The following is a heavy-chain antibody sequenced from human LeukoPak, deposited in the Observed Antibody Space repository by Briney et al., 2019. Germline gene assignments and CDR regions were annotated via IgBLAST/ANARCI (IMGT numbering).Heavy chain of an antibody. V-gene: IGHV4-39*01. Sequence: SETLSLTCTVSGGSISSSSYYWGWIRQPPGKGLEWIGSIYYSGSTYYNPSLKSRVTISVDTSKNQFSLKLSSVTAADTAVYYCARQGFLEWLLSVYWGQGTLVTVSS. D-gene: IGHD3-3*01. J-gene: IGHJ4*02. CDR2: IYYSGST. CDR1: GGSISSSSYY. CDR3: ARQGFLEWLLSVY.